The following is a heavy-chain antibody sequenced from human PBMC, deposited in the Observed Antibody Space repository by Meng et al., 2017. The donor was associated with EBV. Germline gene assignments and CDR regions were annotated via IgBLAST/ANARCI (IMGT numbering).Heavy chain of an antibody. J-gene: IGHJ4*02. CDR3: ASAEHYGDYVFEY. D-gene: IGHD4-17*01. V-gene: IGHV1-69*01. CDR1: GGLLRCFA. Sequence: QVHLVQSGSAVQQPGSSVPVSCKTCGGLLRCFAISLVRQASGQGLEWMGGIIPLFHKTNYAQKFQGRLHIIADESSATTYMELSSLRSEDTAIYYCASAEHYGDYVFEYWGQGTLVTVSS. CDR2: IIPLFHKT.